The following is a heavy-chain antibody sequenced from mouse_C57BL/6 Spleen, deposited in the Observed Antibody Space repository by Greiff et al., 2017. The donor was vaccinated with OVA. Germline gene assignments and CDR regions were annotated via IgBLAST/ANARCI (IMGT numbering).Heavy chain of an antibody. D-gene: IGHD1-1*01. Sequence: VKLQESGPELVKPGASVKISCKASGYAFSSSWMNWVKQRPGKGLEWIGRIYPGDGDTNYNGKFKGKATLTADKSSSTAYMQLSSLTSEDSAVYFCASSDYGSRYYAMDYWGQGTSVTVSS. J-gene: IGHJ4*01. CDR3: ASSDYGSRYYAMDY. V-gene: IGHV1-82*01. CDR1: GYAFSSSW. CDR2: IYPGDGDT.